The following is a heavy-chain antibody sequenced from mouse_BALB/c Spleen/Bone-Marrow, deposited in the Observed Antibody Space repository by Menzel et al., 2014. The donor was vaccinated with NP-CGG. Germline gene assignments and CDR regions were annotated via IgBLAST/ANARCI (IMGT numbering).Heavy chain of an antibody. CDR3: AREPHYYAMDY. Sequence: VQLVESGPGLVSPSQRLSITCTVSGFSLTGYGVNWVRQPPGKGLEWLGMIWGDGSTDYNSALKSRLSISKDNSKSQVFLKMNSLQTDDTARYYCAREPHYYAMDYWGQGTSVTVSS. CDR1: GFSLTGYG. V-gene: IGHV2-6-7*01. J-gene: IGHJ4*01. CDR2: IWGDGST.